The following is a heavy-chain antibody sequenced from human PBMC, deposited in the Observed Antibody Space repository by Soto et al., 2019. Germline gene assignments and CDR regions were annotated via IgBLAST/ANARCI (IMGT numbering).Heavy chain of an antibody. D-gene: IGHD6-13*01. CDR2: IYWDDDQ. J-gene: IGHJ5*02. Sequence: QITLKESGPPLVKPTQTLTLTCTSSGFSLSTSGVGVGWIRQPPGKALEWLALIYWDDDQRYSPSLKSRLTITKDTSKSQVVLTMTNMDPVDTATYYCAHLTIAAAGIDRNWFDPWGPGTLVTVSS. V-gene: IGHV2-5*02. CDR3: AHLTIAAAGIDRNWFDP. CDR1: GFSLSTSGVG.